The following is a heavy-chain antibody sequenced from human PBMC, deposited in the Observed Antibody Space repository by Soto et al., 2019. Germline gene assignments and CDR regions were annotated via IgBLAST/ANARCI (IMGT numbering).Heavy chain of an antibody. CDR1: GGSISSGGYY. J-gene: IGHJ5*02. CDR2: IYYSGST. V-gene: IGHV4-31*03. Sequence: PSETLSLTCTVSGGSISSGGYYWSWIRQHPGKGLEWIGYIYYSGSTYYNPSLKSRVTISVDTSKNQFSLKLSSVTAADTAVYYCARLFVTTGDNWFDPWGQGTLVTVSA. CDR3: ARLFVTTGDNWFDP. D-gene: IGHD1-1*01.